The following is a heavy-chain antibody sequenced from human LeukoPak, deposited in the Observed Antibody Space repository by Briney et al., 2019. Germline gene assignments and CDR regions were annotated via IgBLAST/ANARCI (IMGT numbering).Heavy chain of an antibody. CDR2: MFHSGDT. CDR1: GYSISSGSY. J-gene: IGHJ4*02. D-gene: IGHD4-17*01. Sequence: SGTLSLTCAVSGYSISSGSYWGWIRQPPGKGLEWIGNMFHSGDTYHNPSLKSRVTISADTSKNQFSLKLTSVTAADTAVYYCAKVGAYGDYARHDYWGQGTLVTVSS. V-gene: IGHV4-38-2*01. CDR3: AKVGAYGDYARHDY.